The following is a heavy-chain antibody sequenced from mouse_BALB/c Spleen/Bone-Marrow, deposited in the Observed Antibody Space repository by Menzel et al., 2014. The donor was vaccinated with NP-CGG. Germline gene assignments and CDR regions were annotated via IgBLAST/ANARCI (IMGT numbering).Heavy chain of an antibody. Sequence: EVQGVESGAELVKPGASVKLSCTASGFNIKDTYMYWVKQRPEQGLEWIGRIDPANGNTKYDPKFQGKATITADTSSNTAYLQLSSLTSEDTAVYYCARYRYYGSSYAMDYWGQGTSVTGSS. CDR2: IDPANGNT. CDR1: GFNIKDTY. J-gene: IGHJ4*01. V-gene: IGHV14-3*02. D-gene: IGHD1-1*01. CDR3: ARYRYYGSSYAMDY.